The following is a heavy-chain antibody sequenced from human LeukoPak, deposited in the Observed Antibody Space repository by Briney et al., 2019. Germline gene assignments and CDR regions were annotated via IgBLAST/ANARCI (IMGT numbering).Heavy chain of an antibody. CDR3: AKQLGYCSDGSCYFPY. J-gene: IGHJ4*02. V-gene: IGHV3-23*01. D-gene: IGHD2-15*01. Sequence: GGSLRLSCAASGFTFSSYWMSWVRQAPGKGLEWVSAISNNGGYTYYADSVQGRFTISRDNSKSTLCLQMNSLRAEGTAVYYCAKQLGYCSDGSCYFPYWGQGTLVTVSS. CDR2: ISNNGGYT. CDR1: GFTFSSYW.